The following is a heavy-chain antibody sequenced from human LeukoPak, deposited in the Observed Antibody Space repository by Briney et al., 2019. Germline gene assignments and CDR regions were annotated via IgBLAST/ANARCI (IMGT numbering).Heavy chain of an antibody. D-gene: IGHD3-10*01. J-gene: IGHJ3*02. CDR2: IYTSGST. V-gene: IGHV4-4*07. Sequence: SETLSLTCTVSGGSISSYYWSWIRQPAGKGLEWIGRIYTSGSTNYNPSLKSRVTISVDTSKNQFSLKLSSVTAADTAVYYCARGTTWFGEYFDAFDIWGQGTMVTVSS. CDR3: ARGTTWFGEYFDAFDI. CDR1: GGSISSYY.